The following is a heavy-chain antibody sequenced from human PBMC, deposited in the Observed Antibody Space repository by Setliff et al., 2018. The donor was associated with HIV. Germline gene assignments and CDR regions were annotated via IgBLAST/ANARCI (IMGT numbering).Heavy chain of an antibody. J-gene: IGHJ4*02. V-gene: IGHV1-2*02. CDR1: GYTFTDYY. CDR3: ARDLSTHWSGYSLGY. CDR2: INPNSGGT. Sequence: ASVKVSCKASGYTFTDYYIHWVRQAPGQGLEWMGWINPNSGGTKYALNFQGRVTMTGDMSISTVYMELSTLSSDDTAVYYCARDLSTHWSGYSLGYWGQGTLVTVSS. D-gene: IGHD3-3*01.